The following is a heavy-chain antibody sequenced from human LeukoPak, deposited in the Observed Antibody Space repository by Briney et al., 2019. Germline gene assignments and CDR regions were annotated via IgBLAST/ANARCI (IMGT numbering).Heavy chain of an antibody. CDR1: GYTFTGYY. CDR2: INPNSGGT. J-gene: IGHJ6*02. Sequence: ASVKVSCKASGYTFTGYYMHWVRQAPGQGLEWMGWINPNSGGTNYAQKFQGRVTMTRDTSISTAYMELSRLRSDDTAVYYGARGVAVAGTGGDYHYGMDVWGQGTTVTVSS. D-gene: IGHD6-19*01. CDR3: ARGVAVAGTGGDYHYGMDV. V-gene: IGHV1-2*02.